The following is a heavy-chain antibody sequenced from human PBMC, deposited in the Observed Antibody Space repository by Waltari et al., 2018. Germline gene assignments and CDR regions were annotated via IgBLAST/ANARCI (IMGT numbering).Heavy chain of an antibody. J-gene: IGHJ4*02. V-gene: IGHV2-5*01. CDR3: AHSLGTSWVTDRPLDY. CDR1: GFSLSTVGVG. Sequence: QITLKESGPALVQPTQTLTLTCPFSGFSLSTVGVGVGWIRQPPGKALEWLALIYWNNDRRYSPSLETRLTVTKDTSKNQVVLTLTNMDPVDTATYYCAHSLGTSWVTDRPLDYWGQGSLVTVSS. CDR2: IYWNNDR. D-gene: IGHD2-21*02.